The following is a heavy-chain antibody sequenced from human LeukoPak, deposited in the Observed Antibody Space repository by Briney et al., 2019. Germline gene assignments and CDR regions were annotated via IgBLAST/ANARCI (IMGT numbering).Heavy chain of an antibody. CDR1: GFTFSGHG. Sequence: GGSLRLSCAVSGFTFSGHGMHWVRQVPGKGLEWVASISGGGSDTYNEDAVKGRFTISRDNSKNTLYLQMNSLRAEDTAVYYCAKEGYDSSGLDYWGQGTLVTVSS. J-gene: IGHJ4*02. V-gene: IGHV3-23*02. CDR3: AKEGYDSSGLDY. CDR2: ISGGGSDT. D-gene: IGHD3-22*01.